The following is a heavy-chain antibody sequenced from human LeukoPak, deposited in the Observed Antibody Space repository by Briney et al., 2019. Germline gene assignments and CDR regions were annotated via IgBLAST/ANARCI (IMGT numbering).Heavy chain of an antibody. Sequence: GGSLRLSCAASGFTFSTYCMTWVRQAPGKGPEWVANINQDGTEKNYVDSVKGRFTISRDNAKNSLYLQMNSLRAEDTAVYYCARNMGDYWGQGTLVTVSS. V-gene: IGHV3-7*04. CDR3: ARNMGDY. J-gene: IGHJ4*02. D-gene: IGHD2/OR15-2a*01. CDR1: GFTFSTYC. CDR2: INQDGTEK.